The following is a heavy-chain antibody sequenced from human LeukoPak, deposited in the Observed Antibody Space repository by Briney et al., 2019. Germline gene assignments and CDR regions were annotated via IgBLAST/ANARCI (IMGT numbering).Heavy chain of an antibody. CDR1: GGSFSGYY. J-gene: IGHJ4*02. V-gene: IGHV4-34*01. CDR2: INHSGST. D-gene: IGHD6-19*01. CDR3: ARGRAVAAEYYFDY. Sequence: SETLSLTCAVYGGSFSGYYWSWIRQPPGKGPEWIGEINHSGSTNYNPSLKSRVTISVDTSKNQFSLKLSSVTAADTAVYYCARGRAVAAEYYFDYWGQGTLVTVSS.